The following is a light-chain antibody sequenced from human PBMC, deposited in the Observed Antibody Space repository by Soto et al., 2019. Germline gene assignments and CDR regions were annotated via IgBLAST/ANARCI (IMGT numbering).Light chain of an antibody. Sequence: FFLPQSPGSLSLSSGEKAPLSCRASQTVKGSYLAWYQQRPGQAPKLLIYGAFHRATGIPDRFSGSESGRDYTLSISRLDPEDSAVYYCQQYGDSITFGGGTKVEIK. J-gene: IGKJ4*01. V-gene: IGKV3-20*01. CDR2: GAF. CDR1: QTVKGSY. CDR3: QQYGDSIT.